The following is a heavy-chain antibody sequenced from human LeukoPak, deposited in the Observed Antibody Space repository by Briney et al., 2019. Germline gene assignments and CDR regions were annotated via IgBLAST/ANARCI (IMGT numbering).Heavy chain of an antibody. Sequence: PGGSLRLSCAASGFTFSSYAMSWVRQAPGKGLEWVSSISSSSSYIYYADSVKGRFTISRDNAKNSLYLQMNSLRAEDTAVYYCARGGSYGDYSRVWGQGTTVTVSS. J-gene: IGHJ6*02. CDR1: GFTFSSYA. CDR3: ARGGSYGDYSRV. V-gene: IGHV3-21*01. CDR2: ISSSSSYI. D-gene: IGHD4-17*01.